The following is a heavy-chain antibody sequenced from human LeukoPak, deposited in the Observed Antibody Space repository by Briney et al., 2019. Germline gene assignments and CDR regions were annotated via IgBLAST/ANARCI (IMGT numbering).Heavy chain of an antibody. CDR2: IYYSGST. CDR3: ARSIVGATVGILEGWFDP. V-gene: IGHV4-4*02. Sequence: SGTLSLTCAVSGGSIRSDNWWSWVRQPPGKGLEWIGYIYYSGSTNYNPSLKSRVTISVDTSKNQFSLKLSSVTAADTAVYYCARSIVGATVGILEGWFDPWGQGTLVTVSS. CDR1: GGSIRSDNW. J-gene: IGHJ5*02. D-gene: IGHD1-26*01.